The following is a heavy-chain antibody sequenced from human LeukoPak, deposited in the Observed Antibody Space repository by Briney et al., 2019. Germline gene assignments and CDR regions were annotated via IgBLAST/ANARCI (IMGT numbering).Heavy chain of an antibody. Sequence: GGSLRLSCAASGFTFSSYAMSWVRQAPGKGLEWVSAISGSGGSTYYADSVKGWFTISRDNSKNTLYLQMNSLRAEETAVYYCAKDTAMGYYYYGMDVWGQGTTVTVSS. D-gene: IGHD5-18*01. V-gene: IGHV3-23*01. J-gene: IGHJ6*02. CDR3: AKDTAMGYYYYGMDV. CDR2: ISGSGGST. CDR1: GFTFSSYA.